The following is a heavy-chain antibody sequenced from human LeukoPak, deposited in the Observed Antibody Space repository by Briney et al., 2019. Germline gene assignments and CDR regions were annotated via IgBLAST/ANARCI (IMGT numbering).Heavy chain of an antibody. CDR1: GFTFSSYA. V-gene: IGHV3-30*04. CDR3: ARAIAVAGRPYYYYGMDV. J-gene: IGHJ6*02. CDR2: ISYDGSNK. Sequence: GGSLRLSCAASGFTFSSYAMHWVRQAPGKGLEWVAVISYDGSNKYYADSVKGRFTISRDNSKNTLYLQMNSLRAEDTAVYYCARAIAVAGRPYYYYGMDVWGQGTTVTVSS. D-gene: IGHD6-19*01.